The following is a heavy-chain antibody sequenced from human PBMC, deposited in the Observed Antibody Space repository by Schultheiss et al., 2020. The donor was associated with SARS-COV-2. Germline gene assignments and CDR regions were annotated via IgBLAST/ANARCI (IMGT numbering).Heavy chain of an antibody. D-gene: IGHD2-2*02. V-gene: IGHV1-46*01. CDR3: ARALGSPYTSPRFDP. CDR1: GYTFTSYS. J-gene: IGHJ5*02. CDR2: ITPSGGDT. Sequence: ASVKVSCKASGYTFTSYSMHWVRQAPGQGLEWMGIITPSGGDTTYAQKFQGRVTMTRDTSRSTVYVELSSLRSDDTAVYYCARALGSPYTSPRFDPWGQGTLVTVSS.